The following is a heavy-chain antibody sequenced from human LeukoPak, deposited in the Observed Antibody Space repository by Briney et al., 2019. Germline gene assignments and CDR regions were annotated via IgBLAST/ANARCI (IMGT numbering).Heavy chain of an antibody. J-gene: IGHJ4*02. D-gene: IGHD5-18*01. V-gene: IGHV3-23*01. Sequence: GGSLRLSCAASGFTFSRYAMSWVRQAPGKGLEWVSTISSSGGSTYYADSVKGRFTISRDNSKNTLSPQMISLRAEDMAVYYCAKAGSGYNFGGFVWGQGTLVTVSS. CDR3: AKAGSGYNFGGFV. CDR1: GFTFSRYA. CDR2: ISSSGGST.